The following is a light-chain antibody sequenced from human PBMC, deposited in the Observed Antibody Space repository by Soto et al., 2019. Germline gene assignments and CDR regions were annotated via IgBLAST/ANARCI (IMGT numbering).Light chain of an antibody. Sequence: EIVLTQPPGTLSLSPGERATLSCRASQSVSSNYLAWYQQKPGQAPRLLMYDASSRATGIPDRFSGSGSGTDFTLTISRLEPEDFAVYYCQQYSSSRTFGQGTKV. CDR3: QQYSSSRT. CDR1: QSVSSNY. V-gene: IGKV3-20*01. J-gene: IGKJ1*01. CDR2: DAS.